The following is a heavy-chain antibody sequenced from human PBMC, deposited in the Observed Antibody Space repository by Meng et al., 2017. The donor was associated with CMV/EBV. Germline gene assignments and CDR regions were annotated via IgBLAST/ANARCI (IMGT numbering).Heavy chain of an antibody. CDR1: GGSTSSSSYY. CDR2: MYYSGST. CDR3: AGRPGIAARPWPFDI. V-gene: IGHV4-39*01. Sequence: PETLSPTCPVSGGSTSSSSYYWGWIRQPHGRGLEWIGRMYYSGSTYYNPSPKSRVTISVDTSKNQFSLKLDSVTAAYTAVYYCAGRPGIAARPWPFDIWGQGTMVTVSS. D-gene: IGHD6-6*01. J-gene: IGHJ3*02.